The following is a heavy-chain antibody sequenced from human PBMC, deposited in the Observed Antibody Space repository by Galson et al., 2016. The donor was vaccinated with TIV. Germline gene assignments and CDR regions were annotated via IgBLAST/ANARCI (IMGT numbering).Heavy chain of an antibody. CDR1: ALTVSDNY. Sequence: SLRLSCAASALTVSDNYMTWVRPAPGKGLEWVAIMSSGGSLNYADFVRGRFTVSRDNSKNTLYLQMNRLRTDDTAIYYCTRERRFCGNNCYLSYYYGMDVWGQGTTVTVSS. V-gene: IGHV3-66*02. CDR3: TRERRFCGNNCYLSYYYGMDV. CDR2: MSSGGSL. D-gene: IGHD2-21*01. J-gene: IGHJ6*02.